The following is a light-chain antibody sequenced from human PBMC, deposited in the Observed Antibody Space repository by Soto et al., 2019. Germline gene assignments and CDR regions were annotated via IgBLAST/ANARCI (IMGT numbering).Light chain of an antibody. J-gene: IGLJ1*01. CDR1: SSDIGGYNY. CDR3: SSYTSSNTLV. Sequence: QSALTQPASVSGSPGQSITISCTGGSSDIGGYNYVSWFQQHPGKDPKLMIYEVTNRPSGVSNRFSGSKSGSTASLTISGLHAEDEADYYCSSYTSSNTLVFGTGTKLTVL. V-gene: IGLV2-14*01. CDR2: EVT.